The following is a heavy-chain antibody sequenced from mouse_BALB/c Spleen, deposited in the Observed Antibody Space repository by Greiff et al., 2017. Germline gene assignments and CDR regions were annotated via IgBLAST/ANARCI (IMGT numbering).Heavy chain of an antibody. CDR2: ISSGGNYT. CDR3: ARQAITTATPFDY. Sequence: EVKLVESGGDLVKPGGSLKLSCAASGFTFSSYGMSWVRQTPDKRLEWVATISSGGNYTYYPDSVKGRFTISRDNAKNNMYLQMSSLKSEDTAMYCCARQAITTATPFDYWGQGTTLTVSS. J-gene: IGHJ2*01. D-gene: IGHD1-2*01. V-gene: IGHV5-6*01. CDR1: GFTFSSYG.